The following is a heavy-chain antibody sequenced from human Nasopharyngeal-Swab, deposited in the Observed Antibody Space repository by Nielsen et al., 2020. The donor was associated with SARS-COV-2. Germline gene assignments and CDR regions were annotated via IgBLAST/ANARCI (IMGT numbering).Heavy chain of an antibody. D-gene: IGHD1-26*01. V-gene: IGHV3-66*01. CDR3: VRIKLGPINIKAFDY. Sequence: GESLKISCAASGFTVSSNYMSWVRQAPGKGLEWVSVIYSGGSTYYADSVKGRFTISRDNSKNTLYLQMNSLKTEDTAVYYCVRIKLGPINIKAFDYWGQGTLVTVSS. CDR1: GFTVSSNY. J-gene: IGHJ4*02. CDR2: IYSGGST.